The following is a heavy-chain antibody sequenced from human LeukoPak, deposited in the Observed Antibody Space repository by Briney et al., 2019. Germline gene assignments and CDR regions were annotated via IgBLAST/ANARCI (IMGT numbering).Heavy chain of an antibody. Sequence: GGSLRLSCAASGFTFTSYTMNWVRQAPGKGLEWVSSSSSRSSYIFYADSVKGRFSISRDNPKNSLYLQMNSLRAEDTAVYYCARGSRDGWFDPWGRGTLVTVSS. D-gene: IGHD5-24*01. CDR1: GFTFTSYT. CDR3: ARGSRDGWFDP. J-gene: IGHJ5*02. CDR2: SSSRSSYI. V-gene: IGHV3-21*01.